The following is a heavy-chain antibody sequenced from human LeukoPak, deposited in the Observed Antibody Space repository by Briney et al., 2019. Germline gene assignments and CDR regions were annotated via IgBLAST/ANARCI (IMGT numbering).Heavy chain of an antibody. J-gene: IGHJ3*02. Sequence: GGSLRLSCAASGFTFSSFWMNWVRQAPGKGLEWMANIKQDGSEKYYVDSVKGRFTISRDNAKNSLYLQMNSLRAEDTALYYCAKDISKWFQPHDAFDIWGQGTMVTVSS. CDR1: GFTFSSFW. D-gene: IGHD3-3*02. CDR3: AKDISKWFQPHDAFDI. CDR2: IKQDGSEK. V-gene: IGHV3-7*03.